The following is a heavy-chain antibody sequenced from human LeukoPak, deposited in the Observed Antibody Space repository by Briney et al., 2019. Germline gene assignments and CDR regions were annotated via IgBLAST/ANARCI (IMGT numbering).Heavy chain of an antibody. CDR2: ISGSGGST. CDR1: GFTFSSYA. Sequence: PGGSLRLSCAASGFTFSSYAMSWVRQAPGKGLEWVSAISGSGGSTYYADSVKGRFTISRDNSKNTLYLQMNSLRAEDTAVYYCAISQKGAYYYDSSGYRTYYFDYWGQGTLVTVSS. J-gene: IGHJ4*02. V-gene: IGHV3-23*01. CDR3: AISQKGAYYYDSSGYRTYYFDY. D-gene: IGHD3-22*01.